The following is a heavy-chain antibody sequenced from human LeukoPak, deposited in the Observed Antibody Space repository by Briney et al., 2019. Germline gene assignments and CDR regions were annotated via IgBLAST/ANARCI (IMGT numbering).Heavy chain of an antibody. CDR1: GYTFTSYY. CDR2: INPSGGST. D-gene: IGHD3-22*01. V-gene: IGHV1-46*01. Sequence: ASVKVCCKASGYTFTSYYMHWVRQAPGQGLEWMGIINPSGGSTSYAQKFQGRVTMTRDTSTSTVYMELSSLRSEDTAVYYCARVNTYYYDSSGYSEYYFDYWGQGTLVTVSS. CDR3: ARVNTYYYDSSGYSEYYFDY. J-gene: IGHJ4*02.